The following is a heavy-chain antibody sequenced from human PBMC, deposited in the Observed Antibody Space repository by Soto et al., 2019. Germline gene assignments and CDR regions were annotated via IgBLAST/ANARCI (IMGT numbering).Heavy chain of an antibody. D-gene: IGHD3-22*01. CDR2: INWNGGSK. CDR1: GFTFDEYA. J-gene: IGHJ4*02. CDR3: ARATQSYYDTSGYYSYVH. V-gene: IGHV3-20*04. Sequence: GGSLRLSCAASGFTFDEYALTWVRPAPGKGLEWVAGINWNGGSKGYADSVKGRFTISRDNAKSSLYLQMNNLRAEDTAFYFCARATQSYYDTSGYYSYVHWGQGAQVTVSS.